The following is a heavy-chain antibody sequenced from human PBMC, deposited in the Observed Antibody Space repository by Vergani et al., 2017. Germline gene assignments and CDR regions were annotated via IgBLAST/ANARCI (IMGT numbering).Heavy chain of an antibody. CDR1: GASVNSYY. D-gene: IGHD3-10*01. J-gene: IGHJ4*02. CDR3: SRSLIYYGAGSPDY. CDR2: VSFRGDT. V-gene: IGHV4-59*02. Sequence: QVKLQESGPGLVTPSETLSLTCTVSGASVNSYYWSWIRQPPGKGLEWMGYVSFRGDTLYDPSVKGRMTIALNTSSNQFSLYLTSVTAADTAGYYCSRSLIYYGAGSPDYWGQGTLVTVSS.